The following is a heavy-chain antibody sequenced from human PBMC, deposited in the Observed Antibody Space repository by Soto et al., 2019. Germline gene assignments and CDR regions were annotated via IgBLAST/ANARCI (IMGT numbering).Heavy chain of an antibody. V-gene: IGHV3-9*01. CDR1: GFTFDDYA. D-gene: IGHD4-17*01. CDR2: ISWNSGSI. J-gene: IGHJ4*02. Sequence: GGSLRLSCAASGFTFDDYAMHWVRQAPGKGLEWVSGISWNSGSIGYADSVKGRFTISRDNAKNSLYLQMNSLRAEDTALYYCAKSTRYGDFTRANFDYWGQGTLVTVSS. CDR3: AKSTRYGDFTRANFDY.